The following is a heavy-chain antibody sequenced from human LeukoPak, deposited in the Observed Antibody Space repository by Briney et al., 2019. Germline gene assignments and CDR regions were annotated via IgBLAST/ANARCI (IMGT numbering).Heavy chain of an antibody. CDR2: ISDSGGST. J-gene: IGHJ4*02. V-gene: IGHV3-23*01. CDR1: GFTFSSCD. CDR3: AKDRTTVVTDFDN. D-gene: IGHD4-23*01. Sequence: GGSLRLSCAASGFTFSSCDMSWVRQAPGKGLEWVSTISDSGGSTYYADSVRGRFTISRDNSKNTLYLHLNSLRAEHTAVYYCAKDRTTVVTDFDNWGQGTLVTVSS.